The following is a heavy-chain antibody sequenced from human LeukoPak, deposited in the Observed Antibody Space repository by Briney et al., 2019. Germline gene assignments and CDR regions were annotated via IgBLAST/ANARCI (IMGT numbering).Heavy chain of an antibody. CDR3: AKDPPGRYYDSSGYFFDY. CDR2: ISGSGGST. J-gene: IGHJ4*02. CDR1: GFTFSSYA. Sequence: PGGSLRLSCAASGFTFSSYAMSWVRQAPGKGLERVSAISGSGGSTYYADSVKGRFTISRDNSKNTLYLQMNSLRAEDTAVYYCAKDPPGRYYDSSGYFFDYWGQGTLVTVSS. V-gene: IGHV3-23*01. D-gene: IGHD3-22*01.